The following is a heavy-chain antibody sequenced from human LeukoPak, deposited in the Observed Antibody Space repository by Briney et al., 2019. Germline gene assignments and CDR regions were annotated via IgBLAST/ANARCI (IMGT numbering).Heavy chain of an antibody. V-gene: IGHV3-7*03. Sequence: GGSLRLSCAAYGFTFSSYWMSWVRQVPGKGLEWEANIKQDGSEKYYVDSGKGRFTISRDNAKNSLYLQMSSLRAEDTAVYYCARDIGLEAFDIWGQGTMVTVSS. CDR1: GFTFSSYW. D-gene: IGHD1-1*01. CDR2: IKQDGSEK. CDR3: ARDIGLEAFDI. J-gene: IGHJ3*02.